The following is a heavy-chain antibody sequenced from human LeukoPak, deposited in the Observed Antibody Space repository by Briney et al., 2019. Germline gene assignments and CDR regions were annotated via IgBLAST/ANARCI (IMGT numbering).Heavy chain of an antibody. V-gene: IGHV3-48*03. D-gene: IGHD2-15*01. CDR3: ARRYCSGGSCNFRYFDY. CDR1: GFTFSSYE. J-gene: IGHJ4*02. Sequence: GGSLRLSCAASGFTFSSYEMNWVRQAPGKGLEWVSYISSSGSTIYYADSVKGRLTISRDNAKNSQYLQMNSLRAEDTAVDYCARRYCSGGSCNFRYFDYWGQGTLVTVSS. CDR2: ISSSGSTI.